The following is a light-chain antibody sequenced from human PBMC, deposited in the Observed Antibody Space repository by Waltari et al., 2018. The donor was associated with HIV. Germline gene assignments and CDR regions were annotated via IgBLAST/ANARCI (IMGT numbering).Light chain of an antibody. Sequence: EIVLTQSPGTLSLSPGERATLSCRASQSVSSSFLAWNQQKPGQAPRLLIYDASNRATGIPDRFSGSGSGTDFSLTISRLEPEDFAVYYCQQYNISPRTFGQGTRVEIK. CDR1: QSVSSSF. J-gene: IGKJ1*01. CDR3: QQYNISPRT. CDR2: DAS. V-gene: IGKV3-20*01.